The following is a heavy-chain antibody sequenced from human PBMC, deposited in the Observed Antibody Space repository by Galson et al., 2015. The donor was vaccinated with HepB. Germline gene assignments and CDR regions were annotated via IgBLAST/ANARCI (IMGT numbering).Heavy chain of an antibody. CDR2: INPNSGGT. J-gene: IGHJ5*02. CDR3: ARAGYCSSTSCYYWFDP. V-gene: IGHV1-2*04. D-gene: IGHD2-2*01. Sequence: SVKVSCKASGYTFTGYYMHWVRQAPGQGLEWMGWINPNSGGTNYAQKFQGWVTMTRDTSISTAYMELSRLRSDDTAVYYCARAGYCSSTSCYYWFDPWGQGTLVTVSS. CDR1: GYTFTGYY.